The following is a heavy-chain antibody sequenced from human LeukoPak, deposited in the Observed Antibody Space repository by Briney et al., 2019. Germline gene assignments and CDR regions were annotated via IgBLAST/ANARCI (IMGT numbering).Heavy chain of an antibody. J-gene: IGHJ4*02. V-gene: IGHV5-51*01. CDR2: IYPGDSDT. CDR3: ASRKKGMATAGFDY. D-gene: IGHD5-24*01. CDR1: GSRFTSYW. Sequence: GESLKISCKGSGSRFTSYWSGWVRQMPGKGLEWMGIIYPGDSDTRYSPSFQGQVTISAEKSISTAYLQWSSLKASDTALYYCASRKKGMATAGFDYWGQGTLVTVSS.